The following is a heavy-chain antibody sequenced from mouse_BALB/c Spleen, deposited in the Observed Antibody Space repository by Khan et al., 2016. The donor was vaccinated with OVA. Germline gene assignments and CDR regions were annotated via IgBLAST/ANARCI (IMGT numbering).Heavy chain of an antibody. CDR3: ARPSYYGNPYFTY. J-gene: IGHJ3*01. CDR2: ISTGGSYT. CDR1: GFAFSSYD. V-gene: IGHV5-9*02. Sequence: EVKLVESGGGFVKPGGSLKLSCAASGFAFSSYDMSWVRQTPEKRLEWVATISTGGSYTYYPDSVKGRFTISRDIARNTLYLQMRKLRSEDTALYYCARPSYYGNPYFTYWGQGTLVTVAA. D-gene: IGHD2-1*01.